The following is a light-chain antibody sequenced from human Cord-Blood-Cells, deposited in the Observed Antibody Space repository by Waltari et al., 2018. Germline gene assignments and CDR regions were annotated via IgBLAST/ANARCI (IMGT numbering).Light chain of an antibody. V-gene: IGKV3-15*01. J-gene: IGKJ1*01. Sequence: EIVMTQSPATLSVSPGERATLSCRASQGVSSNLAWYQQKPGQAPRLLIYGASTRDTGIPARFSGSVSGTEFTLTISSLQSEDFAVYYCQQYNNWPPWTFGQGTKVEIK. CDR3: QQYNNWPPWT. CDR1: QGVSSN. CDR2: GAS.